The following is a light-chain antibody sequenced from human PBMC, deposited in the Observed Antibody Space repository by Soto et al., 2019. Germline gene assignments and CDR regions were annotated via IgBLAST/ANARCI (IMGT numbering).Light chain of an antibody. J-gene: IGKJ4*01. CDR3: QEYDNWPPLT. CDR2: HAS. Sequence: EIVMTQSPVTLSVSPGERATLSCRASQSVMTNLAWYQQKPGQAPRLLIYHASTRVTDTPARFSGSGSGTEFSLTISSLQSDDFAVDYCQEYDNWPPLTFGGGTKVEMK. CDR1: QSVMTN. V-gene: IGKV3-15*01.